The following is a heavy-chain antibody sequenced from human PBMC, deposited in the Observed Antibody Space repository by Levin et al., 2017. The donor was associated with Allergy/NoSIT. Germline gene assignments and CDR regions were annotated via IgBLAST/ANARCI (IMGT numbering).Heavy chain of an antibody. J-gene: IGHJ4*02. CDR2: ISSSSSYT. D-gene: IGHD2-2*01. CDR1: GFTFSDYY. V-gene: IGHV3-11*05. CDR3: ARASAPAAMGFDY. Sequence: GGSLRLSCAASGFTFSDYYMSWIRQAPGKGLEWVSYISSSSSYTNYADSVKGRFTISRDNAKNSLYLQMNSLRAEDTAVYYCARASAPAAMGFDYWGQGTLVTVSS.